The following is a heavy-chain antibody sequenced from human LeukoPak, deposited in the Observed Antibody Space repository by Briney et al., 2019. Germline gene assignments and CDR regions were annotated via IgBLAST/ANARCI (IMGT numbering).Heavy chain of an antibody. D-gene: IGHD3-22*01. CDR3: VGGDSREL. CDR1: GFTFNTYT. CDR2: IDRSSIDK. J-gene: IGHJ4*02. V-gene: IGHV3-21*01. Sequence: GGSLRLSCTASGFTFNTYTMNWVRQAPGKGPEWISSIDRSSIDKYYADSVRGRFTISRDNAKNSLYVQMSSLRVEDTAVYYCVGGDSRELWGQGTLVTVSS.